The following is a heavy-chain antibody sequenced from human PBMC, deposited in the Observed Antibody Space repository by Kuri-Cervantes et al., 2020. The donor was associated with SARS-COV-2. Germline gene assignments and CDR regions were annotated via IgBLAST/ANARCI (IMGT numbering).Heavy chain of an antibody. V-gene: IGHV5-51*01. D-gene: IGHD4-17*01. CDR3: TRRNYGDYSDGDY. CDR1: GYSFTSYW. J-gene: IGHJ4*02. CDR2: ISPVDPEA. Sequence: GESLKISCKGSGYSFTSYWIAWVRQMPGRGLEWMGSISPVDPEAIYSPSFEGQVTMSVDKSIRTAYLHWSSLKASDTATYYCTRRNYGDYSDGDYWGQGTLVTVSS.